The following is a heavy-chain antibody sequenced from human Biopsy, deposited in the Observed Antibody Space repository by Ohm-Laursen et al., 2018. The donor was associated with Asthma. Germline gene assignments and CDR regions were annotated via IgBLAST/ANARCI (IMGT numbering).Heavy chain of an antibody. Sequence: SDTLSLTCSVSGGSMSSSSYYWGWIRQPPGKGLEWIGSISYSGSAYHNPSLKSRVTISADTSKNQFSLKLSSVTAADTAVYYCARVTRITIFGVGGIQDYWGQGTLVTVSS. CDR2: ISYSGSA. CDR1: GGSMSSSSYY. J-gene: IGHJ4*02. D-gene: IGHD3-3*01. V-gene: IGHV4-39*07. CDR3: ARVTRITIFGVGGIQDY.